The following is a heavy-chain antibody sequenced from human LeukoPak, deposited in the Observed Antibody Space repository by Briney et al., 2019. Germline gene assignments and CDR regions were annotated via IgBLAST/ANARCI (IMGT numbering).Heavy chain of an antibody. Sequence: SETLSLTCTVSGGSISSYYWSWIRQPAGKGLEWIGRIYASGSTNYNPSLKSRVTISVDTSKNQFSLKLSSVTAADTAVYYCASHKDIVVVPAATDNWFDPWGQGTLVTVSS. CDR1: GGSISSYY. D-gene: IGHD2-2*01. CDR3: ASHKDIVVVPAATDNWFDP. V-gene: IGHV4-4*07. CDR2: IYASGST. J-gene: IGHJ5*02.